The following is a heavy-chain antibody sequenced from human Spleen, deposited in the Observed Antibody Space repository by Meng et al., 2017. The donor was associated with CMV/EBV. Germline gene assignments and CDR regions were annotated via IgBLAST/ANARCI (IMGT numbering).Heavy chain of an antibody. CDR2: INSDGSRT. J-gene: IGHJ4*02. V-gene: IGHV3-74*01. CDR1: GFTFSRYW. CDR3: ARTTADYFDY. D-gene: IGHD2/OR15-2a*01. Sequence: LSCAASGFTFSRYWMHWVRKAPGKGMVWVSRINSDGSRTSYADSVKGRFTISRDNAKNTLYLQMNSLRAEDTAVYYCARTTADYFDYWGQGTLVTVSS.